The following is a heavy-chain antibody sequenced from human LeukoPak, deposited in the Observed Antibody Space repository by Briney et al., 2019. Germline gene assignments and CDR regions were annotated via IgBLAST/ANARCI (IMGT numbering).Heavy chain of an antibody. CDR2: IWYDGSNK. Sequence: GGSLRLSCAASGFTFSSYGMHWVRQAPGKGLEWVAVIWYDGSNKYYADSVKGRFTISRDNSKNTLYLQMNSLRAEDTAVYYCARGHIEGSRYYGSGSYYEIHFDYWGQGTLVTVPS. J-gene: IGHJ4*02. CDR3: ARGHIEGSRYYGSGSYYEIHFDY. CDR1: GFTFSSYG. V-gene: IGHV3-33*01. D-gene: IGHD3-10*01.